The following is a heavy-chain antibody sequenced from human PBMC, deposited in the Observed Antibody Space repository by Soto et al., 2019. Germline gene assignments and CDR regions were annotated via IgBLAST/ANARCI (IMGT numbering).Heavy chain of an antibody. CDR1: GFSLSTSGVG. V-gene: IGHV2-5*01. CDR3: AHRPSGWYXFDY. J-gene: IGHJ4*02. CDR2: IYWNDDK. D-gene: IGHD6-19*01. Sequence: SCPTLGEPTQTLALTCTFSGFSLSTSGVGXGWIRQPPGKALEWLALIYWNDDKRYSPSLKSRLTITKDTSKNQVVLTMTNMDPVDTATYYCAHRPSGWYXFDYWGQGTLVTVSS.